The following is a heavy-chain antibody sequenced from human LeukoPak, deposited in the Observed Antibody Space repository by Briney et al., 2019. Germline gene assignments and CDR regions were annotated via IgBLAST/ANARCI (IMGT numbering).Heavy chain of an antibody. D-gene: IGHD3-22*01. V-gene: IGHV4-34*01. CDR2: INHRGST. CDR3: ARWYYYDSTGYYYRYYYYGMDV. CDR1: GGLFSGYY. J-gene: IGHJ6*02. Sequence: SDTLSLTCGVYGGLFSGYYWTWIRQPPGKGLEWIGEINHRGSTNYNSSLKSRVTISVDTSKNQFSLKLSSVTAADTAVYYCARWYYYDSTGYYYRYYYYGMDVWGQGTTVTVSS.